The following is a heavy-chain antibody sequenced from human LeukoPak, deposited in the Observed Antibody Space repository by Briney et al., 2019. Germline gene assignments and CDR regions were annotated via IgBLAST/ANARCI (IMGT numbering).Heavy chain of an antibody. Sequence: SVKVSCKASGGTFSSYAISWVRQAPGQGLEWMGGIIPIFGTANYAQKFQGRVTITADKSTSTAYMELSSLRSEDTAVYYCARGEFGYFDWLLSNYYSMDVWGKGTTVTVSS. CDR2: IIPIFGTA. V-gene: IGHV1-69*06. D-gene: IGHD3-9*01. CDR3: ARGEFGYFDWLLSNYYSMDV. CDR1: GGTFSSYA. J-gene: IGHJ6*04.